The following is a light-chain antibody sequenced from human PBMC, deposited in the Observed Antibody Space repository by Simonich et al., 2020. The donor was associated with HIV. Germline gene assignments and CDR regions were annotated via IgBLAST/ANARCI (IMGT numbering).Light chain of an antibody. CDR2: DDN. Sequence: NFMLTQPHSVSESPGKTVTISCTRSSGSIASNYVQWYQQRPGSAPTTVIYDDNLRPSGVPDRFSGSIDSSSNSASLTISGLKTEDEADYYCQSYDSSNHAVFGGGTQLTVL. J-gene: IGLJ7*01. V-gene: IGLV6-57*03. CDR1: SGSIASNY. CDR3: QSYDSSNHAV.